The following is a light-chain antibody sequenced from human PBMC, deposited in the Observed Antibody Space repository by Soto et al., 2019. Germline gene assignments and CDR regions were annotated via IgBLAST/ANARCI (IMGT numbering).Light chain of an antibody. V-gene: IGLV1-40*01. CDR2: GNS. J-gene: IGLJ1*01. CDR3: QSYDSSLSGSYV. Sequence: QSVLTQPPSVSGAPWQRVTSPCTGSSSNIGAGYDVHWYQQLPGTAPKLLIYGNSNRPSGVPDRFSGSKSGTSASLAITGLQAEDEADYYCQSYDSSLSGSYVFGTGTKVTVL. CDR1: SSNIGAGYD.